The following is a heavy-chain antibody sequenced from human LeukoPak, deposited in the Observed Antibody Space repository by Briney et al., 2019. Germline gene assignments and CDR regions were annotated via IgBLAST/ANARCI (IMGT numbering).Heavy chain of an antibody. CDR3: ARGDDPYSSSWYWFDP. V-gene: IGHV4-59*01. D-gene: IGHD6-13*01. J-gene: IGHJ5*02. CDR2: IYYSGST. CDR1: GGSISSYY. Sequence: RSETLSLTCTVSGGSISSYYWSWIRQPPGKGLEWIGYIYYSGSTNYNPSLKSRVTISVDTSKNQFSLKLSSVTAADTAVYYCARGDDPYSSSWYWFDPWGQGTLVTVSS.